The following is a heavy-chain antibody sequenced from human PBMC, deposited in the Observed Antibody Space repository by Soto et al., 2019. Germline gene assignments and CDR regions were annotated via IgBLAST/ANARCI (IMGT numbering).Heavy chain of an antibody. J-gene: IGHJ4*02. D-gene: IGHD2-21*01. Sequence: PSETLSLTCTVSGGSISSYYWSWIRQPPGKALEWIGYIYYSGTTNYNPSLESRVTFSVDTSKNQFSLKLISVTAADTAVYYCARGLFEVCGGDLDYWGQGILVTVSS. V-gene: IGHV4-59*01. CDR2: IYYSGTT. CDR1: GGSISSYY. CDR3: ARGLFEVCGGDLDY.